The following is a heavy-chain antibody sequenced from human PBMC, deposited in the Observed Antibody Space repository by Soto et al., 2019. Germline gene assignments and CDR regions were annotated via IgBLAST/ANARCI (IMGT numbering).Heavy chain of an antibody. Sequence: EVQLVESGGGLVQPGGSLRLSCVGSGFTFSTYWMHWVRQAPGKGLVWVSRIKSDGSSTNYADSVKGRFAVSRDNAKNTLFLQMNSLRAEDTAVYYCVRQFGKGDYWGQGTLVTVSS. CDR2: IKSDGSST. CDR1: GFTFSTYW. D-gene: IGHD3-10*01. J-gene: IGHJ4*02. V-gene: IGHV3-74*01. CDR3: VRQFGKGDY.